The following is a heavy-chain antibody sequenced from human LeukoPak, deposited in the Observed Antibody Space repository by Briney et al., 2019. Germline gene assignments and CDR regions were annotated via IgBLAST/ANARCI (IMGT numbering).Heavy chain of an antibody. V-gene: IGHV1-18*01. D-gene: IGHD3-9*01. CDR2: ISAYNGNT. Sequence: GSSVKVSCKASGGTFSSYAISWVRQAPGQGLEWMGWISAYNGNTNYAQKLQGRVTMTTDTSTSTAYMELRSLRSDDTAVYYCARDPPGHYDILTTHPKGDDYWGQGTLVTVSS. J-gene: IGHJ4*02. CDR3: ARDPPGHYDILTTHPKGDDY. CDR1: GGTFSSYA.